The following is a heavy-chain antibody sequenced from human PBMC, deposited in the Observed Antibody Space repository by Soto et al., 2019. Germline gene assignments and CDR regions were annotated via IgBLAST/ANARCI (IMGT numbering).Heavy chain of an antibody. J-gene: IGHJ4*02. CDR1: GFTSNDYA. V-gene: IGHV3-9*02. CDR3: AKDMVPGGADY. Sequence: EVQLVASGGGLVQPGRSLRLSCAASGFTSNDYAMHWVRQVPGKGLEWVSGIYWNSGRIGYGDSVKGRFTTSRDNAKNSLYLQMHSLRAEDTALYYCAKDMVPGGADYWGQGILVTVSS. CDR2: IYWNSGRI. D-gene: IGHD2-21*02.